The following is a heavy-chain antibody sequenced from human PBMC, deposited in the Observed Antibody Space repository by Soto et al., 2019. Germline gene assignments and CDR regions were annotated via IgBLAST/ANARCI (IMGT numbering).Heavy chain of an antibody. D-gene: IGHD5-12*01. J-gene: IGHJ4*02. CDR1: GITFHDYA. CDR2: ISWNSGNI. Sequence: DVQLVESEGGLVQPGRSLRLSCAASGITFHDYAMHWVRQAPGKGLEWVSGISWNSGNIGYADSVKGRFTISRDNAKNSLYLQMNSLRAEDTALYYCAKLASAYEVDYWGQGTLVTVSS. V-gene: IGHV3-9*01. CDR3: AKLASAYEVDY.